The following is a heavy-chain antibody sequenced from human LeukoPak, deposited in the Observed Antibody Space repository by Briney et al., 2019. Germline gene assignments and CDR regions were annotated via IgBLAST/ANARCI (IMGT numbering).Heavy chain of an antibody. V-gene: IGHV3-23*01. J-gene: IGHJ4*02. CDR1: GFTFSSYA. CDR3: AKGLYHYYGSGSYTLDY. Sequence: GSLRLSCAASGFTFSSYAMSWVRQAPGKGLEWVSAISGSGTGTNYVDSVKGRFTISRDNSKNTLYLQMNSLRAEDTAVYYCAKGLYHYYGSGSYTLDYWGQGTLVTVSS. D-gene: IGHD3-10*01. CDR2: ISGSGTGT.